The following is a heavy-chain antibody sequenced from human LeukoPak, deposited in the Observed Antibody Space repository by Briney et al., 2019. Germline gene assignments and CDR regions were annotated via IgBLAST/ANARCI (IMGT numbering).Heavy chain of an antibody. CDR1: GFTFSSYS. CDR2: ISSSSSYI. CDR3: ARPGVESSGWYLVGVDYYYMDV. J-gene: IGHJ6*03. D-gene: IGHD6-19*01. V-gene: IGHV3-21*01. Sequence: PGGSLRLSCAASGFTFSSYSMNWVRQAPGQGLEWVSSISSSSSYIYYADSVKGRFTISRDNAKNSLYLQMNSLRAEDTAVYYCARPGVESSGWYLVGVDYYYMDVWGKGTTVTVSS.